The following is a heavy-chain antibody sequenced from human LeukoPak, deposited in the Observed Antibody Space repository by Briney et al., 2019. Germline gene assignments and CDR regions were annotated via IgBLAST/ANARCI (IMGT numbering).Heavy chain of an antibody. J-gene: IGHJ4*02. CDR2: ISNTGVT. V-gene: IGHV3-69-1*01. D-gene: IGHD3-10*01. Sequence: GGSLRLSCAASGFILSDFTMNWVRQAPGKGLEWVSTISNTGVTHYADSVKGRFTISRDSAKNSRYLQIYSLRDEDTAVYYCARYYFGSGNYRTFDRWGQGTLVIVSS. CDR1: GFILSDFT. CDR3: ARYYFGSGNYRTFDR.